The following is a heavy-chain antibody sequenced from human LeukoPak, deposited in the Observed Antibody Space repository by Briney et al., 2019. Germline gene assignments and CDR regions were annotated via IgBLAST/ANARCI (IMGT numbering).Heavy chain of an antibody. CDR3: ARDRIAVAAFDAFDI. CDR2: INPNSGGT. V-gene: IGHV1-2*06. CDR1: GYTFTGYY. Sequence: ASVKVSCKASGYTFTGYYMHWVRQAPGQGLEWMGRINPNSGGTNYAQKFQGRVTMTRDTSISTAYMELSRLRSDDTAVYYCARDRIAVAAFDAFDIWGQGTTVTVSS. J-gene: IGHJ3*02. D-gene: IGHD6-19*01.